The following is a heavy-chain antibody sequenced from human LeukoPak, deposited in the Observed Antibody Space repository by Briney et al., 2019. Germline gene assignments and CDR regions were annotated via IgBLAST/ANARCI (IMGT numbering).Heavy chain of an antibody. CDR2: ISAYNGNT. CDR3: ARDLGYSSSWYRPFDY. CDR1: GYTFTIYV. V-gene: IGHV1-18*01. Sequence: ASVKVSCKASGYTFTIYVISWVRQAPGQGLEWMGWISAYNGNTNYAQKLQGRVTMTTDTSTSTAYMELRSLRSDDTAVYYCARDLGYSSSWYRPFDYWGQGTLVTVSS. D-gene: IGHD6-13*01. J-gene: IGHJ4*02.